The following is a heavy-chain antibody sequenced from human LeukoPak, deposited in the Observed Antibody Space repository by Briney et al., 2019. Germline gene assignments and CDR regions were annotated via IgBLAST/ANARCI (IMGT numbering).Heavy chain of an antibody. V-gene: IGHV3-7*01. J-gene: IGHJ4*02. CDR1: GFIVSSNY. Sequence: GGSLRLSCAASGFIVSSNYMSWVRQAPGKGLEWVANIKQDGSEKYYVDSVKGRFTISRDNAKNSLYLQMNSLRAEDTAVYYCARRYFDYWGQGTLVTVSS. CDR2: IKQDGSEK. CDR3: ARRYFDY.